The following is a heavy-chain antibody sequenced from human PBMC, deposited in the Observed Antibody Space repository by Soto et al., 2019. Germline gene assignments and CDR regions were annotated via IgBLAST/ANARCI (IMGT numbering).Heavy chain of an antibody. CDR1: GFTSSDHY. Sequence: QVQLVESGGGLVKPGGSLRLSCAASGFTSSDHYMSWIRQAPGKGLEYISYISSSGSIIFNADSFRGRFTISMDNAKNSMYLQMNGLRAEDTAVYYCARDRSGSWYGRGYHYYGMDVWGQGTTVTVSS. J-gene: IGHJ6*02. V-gene: IGHV3-11*01. CDR2: ISSSGSII. CDR3: ARDRSGSWYGRGYHYYGMDV. D-gene: IGHD6-13*01.